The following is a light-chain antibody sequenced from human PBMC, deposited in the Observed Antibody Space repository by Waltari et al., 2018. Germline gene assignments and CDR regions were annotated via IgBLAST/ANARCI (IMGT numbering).Light chain of an antibody. Sequence: QSVLAQPPSVSGAPGQRVTISCTGSSSTIGTYDVHWYQQLPGTAPKLLIYGSTNRPSGVPDRFSGSKSGTSASLAIAGLQAEDEADYYCQSYDRSLSASVFGGGTKLTVL. V-gene: IGLV1-40*01. J-gene: IGLJ2*01. CDR2: GST. CDR3: QSYDRSLSASV. CDR1: SSTIGTYD.